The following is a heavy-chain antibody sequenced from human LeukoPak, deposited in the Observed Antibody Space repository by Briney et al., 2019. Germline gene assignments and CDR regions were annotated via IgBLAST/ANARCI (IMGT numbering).Heavy chain of an antibody. J-gene: IGHJ4*01. V-gene: IGHV3-21*06. CDR2: IGSSSRDK. CDR3: VGGGQRED. Sequence: GGSLRLSCAASGFTFSRRTMNWVRQAPGKGLEWLSSIGSSSRDKYYADSVKGRFTISRDNGEYSLYLQMNSLRVEDTAVYYCVGGGQREDWGHGTLVTVSS. CDR1: GFTFSRRT.